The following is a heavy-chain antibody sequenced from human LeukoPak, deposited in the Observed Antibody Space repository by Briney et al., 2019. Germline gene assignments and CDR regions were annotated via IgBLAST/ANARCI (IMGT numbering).Heavy chain of an antibody. CDR3: ARGIGGSTWFSWFDP. J-gene: IGHJ5*02. V-gene: IGHV4-39*07. CDR2: ISYTGSP. Sequence: KPSETLSLTCTVSGDPGSSANYYWGWIRQSPGKGLEWIGRISYTGSPYYNPSLKSRVTISIGKPNHQFSLKVTPVTAADTAVYYCARGIGGSTWFSWFDPWGQGTLVTVSS. CDR1: GDPGSSANYY. D-gene: IGHD6-13*01.